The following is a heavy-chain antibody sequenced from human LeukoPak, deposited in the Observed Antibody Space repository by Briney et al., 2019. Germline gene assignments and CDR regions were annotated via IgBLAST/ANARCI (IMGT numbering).Heavy chain of an antibody. CDR2: ISSSTTYI. J-gene: IGHJ4*02. D-gene: IGHD6-13*01. Sequence: PGGSLRLSCAASGFTFRSYTMNWVRQAPGKGLEWVSSISSSTTYIYYADSVKGRFTISRDNAKNSLYLQMNSLRVEDTAVYYCARDPSRYGSSRNWGQGTLVTVSS. CDR3: ARDPSRYGSSRN. V-gene: IGHV3-21*01. CDR1: GFTFRSYT.